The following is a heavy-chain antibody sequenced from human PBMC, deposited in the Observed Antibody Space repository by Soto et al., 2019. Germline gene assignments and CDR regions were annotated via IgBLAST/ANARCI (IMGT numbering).Heavy chain of an antibody. CDR2: IYYSGST. V-gene: IGHV4-59*01. Sequence: QVQLQESGPGLVKPSETLSLTCTVSGGSISSYYWSWIRQPPGKGLEWIGYIYYSGSTNYNPFLMSRVTISVDTSKNQFSLKLSSVTAADTAVYYCARDYHSGGAFDIWGQGTMVTVSS. D-gene: IGHD6-19*01. CDR1: GGSISSYY. CDR3: ARDYHSGGAFDI. J-gene: IGHJ3*02.